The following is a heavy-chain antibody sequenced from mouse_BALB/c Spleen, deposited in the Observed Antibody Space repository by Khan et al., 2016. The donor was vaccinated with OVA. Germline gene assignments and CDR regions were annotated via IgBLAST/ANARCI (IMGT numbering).Heavy chain of an antibody. CDR3: ARPPYFSYTLDH. V-gene: IGHV9-3-1*01. Sequence: QEVQSGPELKKPGETVKISCKASGYSFTNYGMNWVKQSPGKALKWMGWINTYTGKPTYADDFKGRFAFSLETSASTAYLQINNLKNDDTATYFCARPPYFSYTLDHWCQGTSVTVSS. CDR2: INTYTGKP. D-gene: IGHD2-10*01. CDR1: GYSFTNYG. J-gene: IGHJ4*01.